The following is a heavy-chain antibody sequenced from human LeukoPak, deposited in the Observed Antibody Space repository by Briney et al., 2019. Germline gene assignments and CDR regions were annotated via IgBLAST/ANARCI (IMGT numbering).Heavy chain of an antibody. D-gene: IGHD2-2*01. CDR3: ARRSPPAARYNWFDP. CDR1: GYTFTSYD. J-gene: IGHJ5*02. CDR2: MHPNSGNT. V-gene: IGHV1-8*01. Sequence: ASVKVFCKASGYTFTSYDINWVRQATGQGLEWMGWMHPNSGNTGYAQKFQGRVTMTRNTSISTAYMELSSLRSEDTAVYYCARRSPPAARYNWFDPWGQGTLVTVSS.